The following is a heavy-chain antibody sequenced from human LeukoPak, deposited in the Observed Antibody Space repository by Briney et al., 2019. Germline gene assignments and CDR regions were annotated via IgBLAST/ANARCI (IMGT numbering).Heavy chain of an antibody. CDR1: GGTFSSYA. V-gene: IGHV1-69*06. Sequence: SVKVSCKASGGTFSSYAISWVRQAPGQGLEWMGGIIPIFGTANYAQKFQGRVTMTEDTSTDTAYMELSSLRSEDTAVYYCATDLTPLSGSYEFDYWGQGTLVTVSS. CDR3: ATDLTPLSGSYEFDY. J-gene: IGHJ4*02. D-gene: IGHD1-26*01. CDR2: IIPIFGTA.